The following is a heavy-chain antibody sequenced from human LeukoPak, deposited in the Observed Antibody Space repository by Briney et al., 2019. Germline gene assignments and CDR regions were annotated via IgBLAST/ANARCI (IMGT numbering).Heavy chain of an antibody. Sequence: SQALSLTCTVSDGSISSGGYYWSWIRQHPGKGLEWIGYIYYSGSTYYNPSLKSRVTISVDTSKNQFSLKLSSVTAADTAVYYCARGTTVTAIFDYWGQGTLVTVSS. CDR3: ARGTTVTAIFDY. CDR2: IYYSGST. CDR1: DGSISSGGYY. V-gene: IGHV4-31*03. J-gene: IGHJ4*02. D-gene: IGHD4-11*01.